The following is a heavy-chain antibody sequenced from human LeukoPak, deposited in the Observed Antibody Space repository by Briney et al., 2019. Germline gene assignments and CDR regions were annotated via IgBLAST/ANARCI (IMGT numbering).Heavy chain of an antibody. V-gene: IGHV3-11*01. CDR3: ARAGRRYYYDSSGLKSFDY. CDR1: GFTFSDYY. D-gene: IGHD3-22*01. J-gene: IGHJ4*02. Sequence: GGSLRLSCAASGFTFSDYYMSWIRQAPGKGLEWVSYISSSGSTIYYADSVKGRFTISRDNAKNSLYLQMNSLRAEDTAVYYCARAGRRYYYDSSGLKSFDYWGQGTLVTVSS. CDR2: ISSSGSTI.